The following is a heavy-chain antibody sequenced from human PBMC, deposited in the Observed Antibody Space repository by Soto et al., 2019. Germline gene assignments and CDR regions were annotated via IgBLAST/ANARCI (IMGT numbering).Heavy chain of an antibody. V-gene: IGHV3-30*03. Sequence: GGSLRLSCAASGFTFNSYGMHWVRQGPGNGLEWVAFISYDSTKTYYADSVKGRFTISRDNSNSALYVQMNSLTGEDTAVNYSATSKSASSDFHYYSLDVWGQGTTVTVSS. J-gene: IGHJ6*03. CDR2: ISYDSTKT. CDR1: GFTFNSYG. D-gene: IGHD6-6*01. CDR3: ATSKSASSDFHYYSLDV.